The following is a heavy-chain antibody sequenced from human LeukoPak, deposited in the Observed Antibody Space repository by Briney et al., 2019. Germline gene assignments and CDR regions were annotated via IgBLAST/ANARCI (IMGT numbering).Heavy chain of an antibody. Sequence: SETLSLTCTVSGGSVSSGSYYWSWIRQPPGKGLEWIVYIYYSGSTNYNPSLKSRVTISVDTSKNQFSLKLSSVTAADTAVYYCARDSGPPKSYYYDSSGAFLFDPWGQGTLVTVSS. D-gene: IGHD3-22*01. CDR1: GGSVSSGSYY. CDR3: ARDSGPPKSYYYDSSGAFLFDP. J-gene: IGHJ5*02. V-gene: IGHV4-61*01. CDR2: IYYSGST.